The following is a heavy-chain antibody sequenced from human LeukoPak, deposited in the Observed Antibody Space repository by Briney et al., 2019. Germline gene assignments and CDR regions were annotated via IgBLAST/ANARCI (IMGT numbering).Heavy chain of an antibody. V-gene: IGHV1-18*01. J-gene: IGHJ4*02. CDR2: ISTYNGNT. CDR3: ATSGYYGSGSYYKAPTPVDY. D-gene: IGHD3-10*01. CDR1: GYTFTSYG. Sequence: ASVKVSCKASGYTFTSYGISWVRQAPGQGLEWMGWISTYNGNTNSAQNLHGRVTMTTDTSTNTAYMELSSLRSEDTAVYYCATSGYYGSGSYYKAPTPVDYWGQGTLVTVSS.